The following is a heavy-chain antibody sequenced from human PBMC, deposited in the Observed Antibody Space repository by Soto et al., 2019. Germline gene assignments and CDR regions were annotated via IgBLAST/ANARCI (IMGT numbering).Heavy chain of an antibody. CDR2: ISGSDEST. J-gene: IGHJ4*02. Sequence: GGSLRLSCAASGFTFSSYAMSWVRQAPGKGLEWVSAISGSDESTYYADSVKGRSTIPRDNSKKTLYLQMTSLRAEDTAVDNCEKDRRSRSHPFDYWGQGTLVTVSS. CDR1: GFTFSSYA. CDR3: EKDRRSRSHPFDY. D-gene: IGHD6-6*01. V-gene: IGHV3-23*01.